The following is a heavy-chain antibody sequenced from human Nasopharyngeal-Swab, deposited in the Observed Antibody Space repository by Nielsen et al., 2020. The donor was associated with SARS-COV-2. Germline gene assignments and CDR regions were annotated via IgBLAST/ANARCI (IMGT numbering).Heavy chain of an antibody. J-gene: IGHJ4*02. CDR2: IYTSGST. CDR3: ARAGRYSYGDYFDY. V-gene: IGHV4-61*02. CDR1: GGSISSGSYY. Sequence: SETLSLTSTVSGGSISSGSYYWSWIRQPAGKGLEWIGRIYTSGSTNYNPSLKSRVTISVDTSKNQFSLKLSSVTAADTAVYYCARAGRYSYGDYFDYWGQGTLVTVSS. D-gene: IGHD5-18*01.